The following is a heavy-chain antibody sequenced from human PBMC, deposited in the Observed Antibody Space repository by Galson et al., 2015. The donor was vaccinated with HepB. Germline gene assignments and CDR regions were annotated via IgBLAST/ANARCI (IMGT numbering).Heavy chain of an antibody. CDR3: SRGAVPAANAPFDY. D-gene: IGHD2-2*01. CDR2: ILPIRDIA. Sequence: GTFSTYAVNWVRQAPGQGLEWMGRILPIRDIANYAQKFQGRVTITADKSTSTAYMELTNLRSEDTALYYCSRGAVPAANAPFDYWGQGTLVTVSS. V-gene: IGHV1-69*04. CDR1: GTFSTYA. J-gene: IGHJ4*02.